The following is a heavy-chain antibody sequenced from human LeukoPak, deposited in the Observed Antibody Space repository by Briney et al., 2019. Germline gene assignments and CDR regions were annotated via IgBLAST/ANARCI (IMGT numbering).Heavy chain of an antibody. V-gene: IGHV3-30*04. CDR2: ISYDGSNK. D-gene: IGHD6-13*01. Sequence: PGRSPRLSCTASGFTFSSYAMHWVRQAPGKGLEWVAVISYDGSNKYYADSVKGRFTISRDNSKNTLYLQMNSLRAEDTAVYYCAREGRAAAIFDYWGQGTLVTVSS. CDR1: GFTFSSYA. CDR3: AREGRAAAIFDY. J-gene: IGHJ4*02.